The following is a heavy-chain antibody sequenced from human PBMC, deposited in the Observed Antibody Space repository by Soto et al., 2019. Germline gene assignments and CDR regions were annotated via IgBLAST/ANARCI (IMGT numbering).Heavy chain of an antibody. D-gene: IGHD3-10*01. Sequence: GGSLRLSCAASGFTFSSYAMSWVRQAPGKGLEWVSAISGSGGSTYYADSVKGRFTISRDNSKNTLYLQMNSLRAEDTAVYYCAKDLAKYGSGSYYFDDWGQGTLVTVSS. J-gene: IGHJ4*02. V-gene: IGHV3-23*01. CDR3: AKDLAKYGSGSYYFDD. CDR2: ISGSGGST. CDR1: GFTFSSYA.